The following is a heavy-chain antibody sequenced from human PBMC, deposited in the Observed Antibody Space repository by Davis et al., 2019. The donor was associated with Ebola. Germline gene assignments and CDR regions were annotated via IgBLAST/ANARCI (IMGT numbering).Heavy chain of an antibody. V-gene: IGHV1-46*01. J-gene: IGHJ4*02. CDR3: ARDKDNSNYGGFDY. CDR2: INPSGGST. CDR1: GYTFTSYY. D-gene: IGHD4-11*01. Sequence: ASVTVSCKASGYTFTSYYMHWVRQAPGQGLEWMGIINPSGGSTSYAQKFQGRVTITADESTSTAYMELSSLRSEDTALYYCARDKDNSNYGGFDYWGQGTLVTVSS.